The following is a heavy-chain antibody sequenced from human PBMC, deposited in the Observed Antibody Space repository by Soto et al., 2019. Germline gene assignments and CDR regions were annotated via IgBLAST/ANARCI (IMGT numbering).Heavy chain of an antibody. D-gene: IGHD1-26*01. Sequence: ASVKVSCKASGYTFTSYGISWVRQAPGQGLEWMGWISASNGNTNYAQKLQGRVTMTTDTSTSTAYMELRSLRSDDTAVYYCVRDLSKWELIYYYYGMDVWGQGTTVTVSS. V-gene: IGHV1-18*01. J-gene: IGHJ6*02. CDR2: ISASNGNT. CDR3: VRDLSKWELIYYYYGMDV. CDR1: GYTFTSYG.